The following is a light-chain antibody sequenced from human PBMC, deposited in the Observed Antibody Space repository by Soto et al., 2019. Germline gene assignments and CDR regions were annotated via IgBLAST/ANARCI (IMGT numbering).Light chain of an antibody. CDR1: SSDVGGYNY. CDR3: TSYTSSNTMV. J-gene: IGLJ2*01. CDR2: DVT. V-gene: IGLV2-14*03. Sequence: QSALPQPASVSGSPGQSITISCTGTSSDVGGYNYVSWYQQHPGKAPKLMIYDVTNRPTGVSNRFSGSKSGNTGSLTISGLQGEDEADYCCTSYTSSNTMVFGGGTELAV.